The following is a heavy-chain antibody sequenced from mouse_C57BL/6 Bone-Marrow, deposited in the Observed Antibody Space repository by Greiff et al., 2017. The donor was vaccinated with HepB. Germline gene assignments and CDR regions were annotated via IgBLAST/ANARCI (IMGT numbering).Heavy chain of an antibody. CDR3: ARGGGSSRDYAMDY. CDR2: IDPSDSYT. V-gene: IGHV1-69*01. D-gene: IGHD1-1*01. CDR1: GYTFTSYW. Sequence: QVQLQKSGAELVMPGASVKLSCKASGYTFTSYWMHWVKQRPGQGLEWIGEIDPSDSYTNYNQKFKGKSTLTVDKSSSTAYMQLSSLTSEDSAVYYCARGGGSSRDYAMDYWGQGTSVTVSS. J-gene: IGHJ4*01.